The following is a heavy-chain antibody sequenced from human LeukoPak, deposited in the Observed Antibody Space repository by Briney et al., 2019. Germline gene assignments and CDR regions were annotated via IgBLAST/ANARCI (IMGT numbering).Heavy chain of an antibody. J-gene: IGHJ4*02. D-gene: IGHD6-6*01. CDR2: IYSGGST. CDR1: GFTFSSYA. V-gene: IGHV3-66*01. CDR3: ARGRPGYYFDY. Sequence: GGSLRLSCAAPGFTFSSYALSWVRQAPGKGLEWVSVIYSGGSTYYAESVKGRFTISRDNSKNTMYLQMNSLRAEDTAVYYCARGRPGYYFDYWGQGTLVTVSS.